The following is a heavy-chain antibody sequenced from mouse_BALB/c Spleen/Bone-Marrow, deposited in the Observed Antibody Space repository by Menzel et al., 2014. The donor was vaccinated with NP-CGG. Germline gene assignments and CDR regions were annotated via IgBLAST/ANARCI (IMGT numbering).Heavy chain of an antibody. D-gene: IGHD2-10*02. J-gene: IGHJ4*01. CDR3: TPYGNYGWEY. V-gene: IGHV14-4*02. Sequence: VHVKQSGAELVRSGASVKLSCTGSGFNIKDSYIHWVKQRPGQGLEWIGWIDPENGDTEYAPKFQGKDTMTADTSSNTAYLQISSMTSEDTADYCGTPYGNYGWEYWGQGTSVTVPS. CDR1: GFNIKDSY. CDR2: IDPENGDT.